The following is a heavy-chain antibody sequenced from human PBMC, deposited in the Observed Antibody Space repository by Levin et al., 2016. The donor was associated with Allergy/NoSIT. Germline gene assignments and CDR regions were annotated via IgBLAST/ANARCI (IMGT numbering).Heavy chain of an antibody. V-gene: IGHV4-39*01. J-gene: IGHJ5*02. CDR2: IYYSGST. CDR1: GGSISSSSYY. D-gene: IGHD6-19*01. Sequence: SETLSLTCTVSGGSISSSSYYWGWIRQPPGKGLEWIGSIYYSGSTYYNPSLKSRVTISVDTSKNQFSLKLSSVTAADTAVYYCASSSGWSEGWFDPWGQGTLVTVSS. CDR3: ASSSGWSEGWFDP.